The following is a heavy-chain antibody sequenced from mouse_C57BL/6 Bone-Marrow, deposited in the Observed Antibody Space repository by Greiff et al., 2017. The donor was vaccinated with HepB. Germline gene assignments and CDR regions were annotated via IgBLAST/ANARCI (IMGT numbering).Heavy chain of an antibody. CDR3: ARKIYYYGSSLTGGYYFDY. Sequence: VKLVESGAELAKPGASVKLSCKASGYTFTSYWMHWVKQRPGQGLEWIGYINPSSGYTKYNQKFKDKATLTADKSSSTAYMQLSSLTYEDSAVYYCARKIYYYGSSLTGGYYFDYWGQGTTLTVSS. CDR1: GYTFTSYW. CDR2: INPSSGYT. D-gene: IGHD1-1*01. V-gene: IGHV1-7*01. J-gene: IGHJ2*01.